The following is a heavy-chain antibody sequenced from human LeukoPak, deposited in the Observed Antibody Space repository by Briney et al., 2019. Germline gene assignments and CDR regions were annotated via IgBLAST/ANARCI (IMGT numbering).Heavy chain of an antibody. D-gene: IGHD6-13*01. CDR2: IYSGGST. CDR3: ARDREPGIAAAGGFDY. CDR1: GFTVSSNY. J-gene: IGHJ4*02. Sequence: GVSLRLSCAASGFTVSSNYMSWVRQAPGKGLEWVSVIYSGGSTYYAGSVKGRFTISRDNSKNTLYLQMNSLRAEDTAVYCCARDREPGIAAAGGFDYWGQGTLVTVSS. V-gene: IGHV3-66*01.